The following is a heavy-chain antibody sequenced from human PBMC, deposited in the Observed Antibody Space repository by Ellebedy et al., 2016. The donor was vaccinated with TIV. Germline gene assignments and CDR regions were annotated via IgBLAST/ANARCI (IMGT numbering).Heavy chain of an antibody. V-gene: IGHV1-18*04. J-gene: IGHJ6*02. Sequence: ASVKVSXKASGYTFTSYGISWVRQAPGQGLEWMGWISAYNGNTNYAQKFQGRVTITADESTSTAYMELSSLRSEDTAVYYCARDHKLLWFGEFSPLKENGMDVWGQGTTVTVSS. CDR3: ARDHKLLWFGEFSPLKENGMDV. D-gene: IGHD3-10*01. CDR2: ISAYNGNT. CDR1: GYTFTSYG.